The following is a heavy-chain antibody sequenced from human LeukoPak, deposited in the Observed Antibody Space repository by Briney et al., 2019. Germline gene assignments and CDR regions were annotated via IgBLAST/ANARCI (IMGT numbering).Heavy chain of an antibody. J-gene: IGHJ4*02. D-gene: IGHD6-13*01. CDR1: GFTFSSYS. V-gene: IGHV3-21*01. CDR2: ISKGSGSI. CDR3: ARDLSSSESLYDY. Sequence: GGSLRLSCAASGFTFSSYSMTWVRQAPGEGLEWVSSISKGSGSIYYPDSVKGRFTVSRDNAKSSLYLQMNSLRVEDTAIYYCARDLSSSESLYDYWGRGTLVTVSS.